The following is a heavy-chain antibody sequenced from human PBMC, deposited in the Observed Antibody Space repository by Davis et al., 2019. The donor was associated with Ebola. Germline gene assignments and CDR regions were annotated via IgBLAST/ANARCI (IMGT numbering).Heavy chain of an antibody. D-gene: IGHD5-12*01. CDR2: IYYSGST. Sequence: MPGGSLRLSCTVSGGSISSYYWSWIRQPPGKGLEWIGYIYYSGSTNYNPSLKSRVTISVDTSKNQFSLKLSSVTAADTAVYYCARDVAPFGMDVWGQGTTVTVSS. CDR3: ARDVAPFGMDV. CDR1: GGSISSYY. J-gene: IGHJ6*02. V-gene: IGHV4-59*01.